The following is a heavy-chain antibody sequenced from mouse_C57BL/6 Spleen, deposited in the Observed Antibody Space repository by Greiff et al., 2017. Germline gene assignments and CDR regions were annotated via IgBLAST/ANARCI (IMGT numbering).Heavy chain of an antibody. J-gene: IGHJ2*01. D-gene: IGHD1-1*01. CDR3: AREGDYYGSSPWYFDY. CDR1: GYTFTSYT. Sequence: QVLLQQSGAELARPGASVKMSCKASGYTFTSYTMHWVKQRPGQGLEWIGYINPSSGYTKYNQKFKDKATLTADKSSSTAYMQLSSLTSEDSAVYYCAREGDYYGSSPWYFDYWGQGTTLTVSA. V-gene: IGHV1-4*01. CDR2: INPSSGYT.